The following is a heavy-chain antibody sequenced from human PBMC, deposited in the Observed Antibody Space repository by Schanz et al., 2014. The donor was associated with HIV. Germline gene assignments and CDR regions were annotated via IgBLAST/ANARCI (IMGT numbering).Heavy chain of an antibody. D-gene: IGHD2-2*01. V-gene: IGHV3-48*01. Sequence: EVQLMESGGGLVKPGGSLRLSCAAGGFTSSDYTMNWVRQAPGKGLEWVSYISSSGSTIYYADSVKGRFTISRDNSKNTLYLQMDSLRAEDTALYFCAKSTWVDNCGQGTLVTVSS. CDR1: GFTSSDYT. CDR2: ISSSGSTI. CDR3: AKSTWVDN. J-gene: IGHJ4*02.